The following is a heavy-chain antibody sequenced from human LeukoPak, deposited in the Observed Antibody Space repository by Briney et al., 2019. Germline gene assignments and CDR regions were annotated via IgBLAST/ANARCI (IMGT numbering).Heavy chain of an antibody. V-gene: IGHV3-23*01. D-gene: IGHD3-10*01. J-gene: IGHJ4*02. CDR2: ISGSGGST. Sequence: GGSLRLSCAASGFTFSSYAMSWVRQAPGKGLEWVSAISGSGGSTHYADPVKGRFTISRDNAKNTLYLQMNSLRAEDTAVYYCAKTETYYYGSGSYLGYWGQGTLVTVSS. CDR3: AKTETYYYGSGSYLGY. CDR1: GFTFSSYA.